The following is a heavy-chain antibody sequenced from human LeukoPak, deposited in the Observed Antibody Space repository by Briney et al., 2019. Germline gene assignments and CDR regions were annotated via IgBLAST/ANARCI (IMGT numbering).Heavy chain of an antibody. D-gene: IGHD4-23*01. V-gene: IGHV3-48*04. Sequence: PGGSLRLSCAASGFTFSSYSMNWVRQAPGKGLEWVSYISSSSSTIYYADSVKGRFTISRDNAKNSLYLQMNSLRAEDTAAYYCARGSTAVTPDSNYFDYWGQGTLVTVSS. CDR1: GFTFSSYS. J-gene: IGHJ4*02. CDR2: ISSSSSTI. CDR3: ARGSTAVTPDSNYFDY.